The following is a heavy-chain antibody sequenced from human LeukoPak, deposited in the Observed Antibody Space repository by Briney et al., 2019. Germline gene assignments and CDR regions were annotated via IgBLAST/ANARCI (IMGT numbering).Heavy chain of an antibody. Sequence: SETLSLTCTVSGGSISSYYWSWIRQPPGKGLEWIGYIYYSGSTNYNPSLKSRVTISVDTSKNQFSLKLSPVTAADTAVYYCARSARTFDYWGQGTLVTVSS. CDR1: GGSISSYY. J-gene: IGHJ4*02. V-gene: IGHV4-59*01. CDR3: ARSARTFDY. CDR2: IYYSGST.